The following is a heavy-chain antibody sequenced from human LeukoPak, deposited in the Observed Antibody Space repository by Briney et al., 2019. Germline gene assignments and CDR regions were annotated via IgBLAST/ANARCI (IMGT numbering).Heavy chain of an antibody. CDR1: GYTFTSYG. CDR2: ISTYNGKT. Sequence: AAVKVSCKASGYTFTSYGICWVRQAPGQGLEWTGWISTYNGKTNYAQKIQGRVTMTTDTSTSTAYMELRSLRSDDTAVYYCARETTYYYDSSGYFRLGGGNAFDIWGQGTMVTVSS. J-gene: IGHJ3*02. D-gene: IGHD3-22*01. CDR3: ARETTYYYDSSGYFRLGGGNAFDI. V-gene: IGHV1-18*01.